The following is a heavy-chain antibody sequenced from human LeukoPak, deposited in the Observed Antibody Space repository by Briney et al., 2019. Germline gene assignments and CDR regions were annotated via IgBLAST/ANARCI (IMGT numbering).Heavy chain of an antibody. CDR1: GYTFTGYY. CDR2: INPTSGGT. J-gene: IGHJ4*02. D-gene: IGHD6-6*01. CDR3: ARGGGIWQLGGY. Sequence: ASVKVSCKASGYTFTGYYMHWVRQAPGQGLEWMGWINPTSGGTNYAQKFQGRVTMTRDTSISTAYMELSRLRSDDTAVYYCARGGGIWQLGGYWGQGTLVTVSS. V-gene: IGHV1-2*02.